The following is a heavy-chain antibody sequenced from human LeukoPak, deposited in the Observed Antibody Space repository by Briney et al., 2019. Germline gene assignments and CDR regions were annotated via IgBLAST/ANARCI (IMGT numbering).Heavy chain of an antibody. V-gene: IGHV3-21*04. CDR3: AKDRAYPNDVFDI. CDR1: GFTFSSYS. Sequence: GGSLRLSCAASGFTFSSYSMNWVRQAPGKGLEWVSSISSSSSYIYYADSVRGRFTISRDTSKNTVFLQMNSLRADDTAVYYCAKDRAYPNDVFDIWGQGTMVTVSS. D-gene: IGHD2-21*01. CDR2: ISSSSSYI. J-gene: IGHJ3*02.